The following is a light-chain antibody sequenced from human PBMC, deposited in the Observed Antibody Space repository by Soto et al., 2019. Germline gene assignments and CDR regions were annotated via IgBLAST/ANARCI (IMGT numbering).Light chain of an antibody. Sequence: EIVLTQSPGTLSLSPGERATLSCRASQSVSSNYLAWYQQKPGQAPRLLIYGASSRATGIPDRFSGSGSGTDFTLTISRLEPEDFAVYYCQQYGSSPFTFGSGTKVDI. V-gene: IGKV3-20*01. CDR3: QQYGSSPFT. CDR1: QSVSSNY. J-gene: IGKJ3*01. CDR2: GAS.